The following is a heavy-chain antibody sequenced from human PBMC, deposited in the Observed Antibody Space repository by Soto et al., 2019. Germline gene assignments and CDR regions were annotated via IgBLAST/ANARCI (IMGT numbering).Heavy chain of an antibody. CDR2: INSDGMSR. CDR3: ARDPYSSSSALDY. CDR1: GFTFSSYW. V-gene: IGHV3-74*01. J-gene: IGHJ4*02. D-gene: IGHD6-6*01. Sequence: WGSLRLSCAASGFTFSSYWMHCVRQAPGKGLVWVSRINSDGMSRSYADSVKGRFTISRDNAQNTLYLQMNSLRAEDTAVYYSARDPYSSSSALDYWGQGALVTVSS.